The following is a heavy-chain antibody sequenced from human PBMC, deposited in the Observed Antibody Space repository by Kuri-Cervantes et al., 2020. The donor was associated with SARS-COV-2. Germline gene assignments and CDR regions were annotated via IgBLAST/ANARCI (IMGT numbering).Heavy chain of an antibody. D-gene: IGHD2-15*01. CDR3: ARPEVVGGVDY. Sequence: GESLKISCAASGFTFSSYAMHWVRQAPGKGLEWVAVISYDGSNKYYADSVKGRFTISRDNSKNTLYLQMNSLRAEDTAVYYCARPEVVGGVDYWGQGTLVTVSS. V-gene: IGHV3-30-3*01. J-gene: IGHJ4*02. CDR1: GFTFSSYA. CDR2: ISYDGSNK.